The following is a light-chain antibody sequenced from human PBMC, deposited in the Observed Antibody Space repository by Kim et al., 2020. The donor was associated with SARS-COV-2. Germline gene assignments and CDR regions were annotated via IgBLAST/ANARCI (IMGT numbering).Light chain of an antibody. J-gene: IGLJ3*02. CDR1: SLRSYY. Sequence: SSELTQDPAVSVAMGQIVRITCQGDSLRSYYASWYQQKPGQAPVLVIYGKNNRPSGIPDLFSGSSSGNTASLTITGAQAEAEADYYCNSRDSSGNHLGVF. V-gene: IGLV3-19*01. CDR3: NSRDSSGNHLGV. CDR2: GKN.